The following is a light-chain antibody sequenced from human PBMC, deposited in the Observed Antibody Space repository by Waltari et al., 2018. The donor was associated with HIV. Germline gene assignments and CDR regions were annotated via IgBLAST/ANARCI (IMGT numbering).Light chain of an antibody. CDR2: EVS. Sequence: QSALTQPASVSGSPGQSITISCTGTSSDVGGYNYVSWYQQHPGKAPKLMIYEVSTRPSWVSNRFSGSTSGNTASLTISGLQAEDEADYYCSSYTSSSTYVFGTGTKVTVL. J-gene: IGLJ1*01. CDR3: SSYTSSSTYV. V-gene: IGLV2-14*01. CDR1: SSDVGGYNY.